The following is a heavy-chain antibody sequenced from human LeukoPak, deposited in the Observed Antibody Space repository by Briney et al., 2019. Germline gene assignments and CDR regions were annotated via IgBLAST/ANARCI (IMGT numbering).Heavy chain of an antibody. CDR2: ISWNSGSI. D-gene: IGHD3-3*01. V-gene: IGHV3-9*01. CDR3: AVDYDYWSAYLSGIRMTPKR. J-gene: IGHJ4*02. Sequence: GGSLRLSCAASGFTFDDYAMHWVRQAPGKGLEWVSGISWNSGSIGYADSVKGRFTISRDNAKNSLYLQMNSLRAEDTAVYYCAVDYDYWSAYLSGIRMTPKRGGQGTLVTVSS. CDR1: GFTFDDYA.